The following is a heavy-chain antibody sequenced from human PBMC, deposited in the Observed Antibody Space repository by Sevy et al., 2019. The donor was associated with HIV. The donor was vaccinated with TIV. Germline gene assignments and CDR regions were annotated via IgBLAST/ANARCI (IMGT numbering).Heavy chain of an antibody. CDR2: IKHDGSEK. V-gene: IGHV3-7*01. CDR1: EFTFSGYW. J-gene: IGHJ4*02. Sequence: GGSLRLSCAASEFTFSGYWMSWVRQAPGKGLKWVANIKHDGSEKYYVDSVKGRFTISRDNAKNSLYLQMNSLRAEDTAVYYCARDRSGYTSGWSVDYWGQRTLVTVSS. D-gene: IGHD6-19*01. CDR3: ARDRSGYTSGWSVDY.